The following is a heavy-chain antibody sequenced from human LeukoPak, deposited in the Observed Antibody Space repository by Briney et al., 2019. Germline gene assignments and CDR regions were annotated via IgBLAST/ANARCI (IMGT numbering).Heavy chain of an antibody. Sequence: PGGSLRLSCAASGFTFSTYNMNWVRQAPGKGLEWVSSISGSGGSTYYADSVKGRFTISRDNSKNTLYLQMNSLRAEDTAVYYCAKYSGDCGMWVYYYYYYMDVWGKGTTVTISS. CDR1: GFTFSTYN. CDR2: ISGSGGST. V-gene: IGHV3-23*01. J-gene: IGHJ6*03. CDR3: AKYSGDCGMWVYYYYYYMDV. D-gene: IGHD2-21*02.